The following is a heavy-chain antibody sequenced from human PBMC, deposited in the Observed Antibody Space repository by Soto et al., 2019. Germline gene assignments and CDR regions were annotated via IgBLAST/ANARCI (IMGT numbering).Heavy chain of an antibody. V-gene: IGHV3-23*01. CDR1: GLTFSSYA. CDR2: ISGSGGST. J-gene: IGHJ5*02. CDR3: AKDQLHSRGVIHNWFDP. Sequence: EVQLLESGGGLIQPGGSLRLSCAASGLTFSSYAMSWVRQAPGKGLEWVAAISGSGGSTYYADSVKGRFTISRDNSKNTLYLQMNSLRAEDTAVYYCAKDQLHSRGVIHNWFDPWGQGTLVNVSS. D-gene: IGHD3-10*01.